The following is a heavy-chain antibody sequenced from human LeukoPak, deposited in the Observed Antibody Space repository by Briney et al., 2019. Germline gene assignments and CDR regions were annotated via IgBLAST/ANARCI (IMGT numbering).Heavy chain of an antibody. D-gene: IGHD3-10*01. CDR1: GFSVSSNY. CDR3: ARGSYGSGNYYIGDAFDL. V-gene: IGHV3-53*01. Sequence: GGSLRLSCAASGFSVSSNYVNWVRQAPGKGLEWVSAIYRGGSTYYADSVRGRSTISRDSSKNTLYLQMNSLRDEDTAVYYCARGSYGSGNYYIGDAFDLWGQGTMVTVSS. J-gene: IGHJ3*01. CDR2: IYRGGST.